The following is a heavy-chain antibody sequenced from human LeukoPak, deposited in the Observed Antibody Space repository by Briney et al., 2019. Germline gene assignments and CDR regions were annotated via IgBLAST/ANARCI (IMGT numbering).Heavy chain of an antibody. V-gene: IGHV4-38-2*02. D-gene: IGHD6-13*01. CDR2: FYHSGLT. Sequence: PSETLSLTCTVSGYSISSGYYWGWIRQPPGKGLEWIGNFYHSGLTYYNPSLKSRVTISVDTSKNQFSLKLSSVTAADTAVYYCAAGSWYDRFDYWGQGTLVTVSS. CDR1: GYSISSGYY. J-gene: IGHJ4*02. CDR3: AAGSWYDRFDY.